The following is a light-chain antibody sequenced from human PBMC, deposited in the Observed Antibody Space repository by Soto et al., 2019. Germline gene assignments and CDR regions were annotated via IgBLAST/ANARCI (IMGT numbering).Light chain of an antibody. CDR3: QQYGSSAPIT. Sequence: EIVLTQSPGTLSLSPGERATLSCRASQSVASNLAWYQQKPGQAPRLLIYGASTRATGIPARFSGSGSETDFTLTISRLEPEDFALYYCQQYGSSAPITFGQGTRLEIK. J-gene: IGKJ5*01. CDR1: QSVASN. CDR2: GAS. V-gene: IGKV3-20*01.